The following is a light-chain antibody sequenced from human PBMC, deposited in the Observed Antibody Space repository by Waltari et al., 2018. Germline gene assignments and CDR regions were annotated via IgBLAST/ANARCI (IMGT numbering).Light chain of an antibody. J-gene: IGLJ2*01. CDR2: HVT. V-gene: IGLV2-14*03. CDR1: SSDLGAYDS. Sequence: QSALTQPVSVSGSLGQSITISCPGSSSDLGAYDSVTWYQQHPGRAPTLMIFHVTERPSGISNRFSGSKSGNTASLTISGLQTEDEADYYCSSYTTSGTLVFGGGTKLTIL. CDR3: SSYTTSGTLV.